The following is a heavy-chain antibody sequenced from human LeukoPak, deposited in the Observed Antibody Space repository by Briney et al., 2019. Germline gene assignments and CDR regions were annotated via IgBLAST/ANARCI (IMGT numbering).Heavy chain of an antibody. Sequence: GGSLRLSCAASGFTLSSYSMNWVRQAPGKGLEWVSYINSGSNTIYYADSVKGRFTISRDNSKNTLYLQMNSLRAEDTAVYYCAKDPSYGGIYWGQGTLVTVSS. CDR1: GFTLSSYS. CDR2: INSGSNTI. D-gene: IGHD4-23*01. CDR3: AKDPSYGGIY. V-gene: IGHV3-48*01. J-gene: IGHJ4*02.